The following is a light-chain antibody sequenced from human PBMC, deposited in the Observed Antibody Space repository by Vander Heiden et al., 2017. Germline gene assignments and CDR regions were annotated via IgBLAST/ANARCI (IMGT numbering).Light chain of an antibody. J-gene: IGKJ1*01. V-gene: IGKV4-1*01. CDR3: QQYYSPLWT. CDR1: QRVLYSSNNKND. Sequence: DIVMTQSPDSLAVSLGERATINCQSSQRVLYSSNNKNDLAWYQQKPGQPPKLLIYWASTRESGVPDRFSGSGSGTDFTLTISSLQAEDVAVYYCQQYYSPLWTFGQGTKVEIK. CDR2: WAS.